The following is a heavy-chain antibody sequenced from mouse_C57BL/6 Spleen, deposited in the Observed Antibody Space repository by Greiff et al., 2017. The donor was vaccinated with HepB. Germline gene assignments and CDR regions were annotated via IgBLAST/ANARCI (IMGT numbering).Heavy chain of an antibody. CDR1: GYTFTGYW. Sequence: QVTLKVSGAELMKPGASVKLSCKATGYTFTGYWIEWVKQRPGHGLEWIGEILPGSGSTNYNEKFKGKATFTADTSSNTAYMQLSSLTTEDSAIYYCAREDYSNYVSFAYWGQGTLVTVSA. D-gene: IGHD2-5*01. V-gene: IGHV1-9*01. CDR3: AREDYSNYVSFAY. J-gene: IGHJ3*01. CDR2: ILPGSGST.